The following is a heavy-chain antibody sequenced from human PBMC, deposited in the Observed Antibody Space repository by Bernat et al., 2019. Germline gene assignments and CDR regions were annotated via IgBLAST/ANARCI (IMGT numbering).Heavy chain of an antibody. CDR2: IWYDGSNK. Sequence: QVQLVESGGGVVQPGRSLRLSCAASGFTFSSYGMHWVRQAPGKGLEWVAVIWYDGSNKYYADSVKGRFTISRDNSKNTLYLQMNSLRAEDTAVYYCVREKTMIVGGDAFDIWGQGTMVTVSS. CDR1: GFTFSSYG. V-gene: IGHV3-33*01. CDR3: VREKTMIVGGDAFDI. D-gene: IGHD3-22*01. J-gene: IGHJ3*02.